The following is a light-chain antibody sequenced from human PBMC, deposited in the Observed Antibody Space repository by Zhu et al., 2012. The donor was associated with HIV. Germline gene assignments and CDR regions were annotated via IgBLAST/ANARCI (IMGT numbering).Light chain of an antibody. CDR2: DAS. CDR3: QQRVNWPLT. J-gene: IGKJ4*01. CDR1: RSVSSF. V-gene: IGKV3-11*01. Sequence: EILLAQSPATLSLSPGERATVSCRASRSVSSFLAWYQQKPGQAPRLLIYDASKRAAGIPPRFSGSGSGTDFTLTISSLEPEDFALYYCQQRVNWPLTFGGGTKVEIK.